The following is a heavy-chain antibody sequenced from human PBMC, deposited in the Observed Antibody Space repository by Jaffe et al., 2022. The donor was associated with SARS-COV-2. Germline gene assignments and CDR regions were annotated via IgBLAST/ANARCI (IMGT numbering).Heavy chain of an antibody. V-gene: IGHV2-5*02. J-gene: IGHJ6*03. CDR2: IYWDDDK. Sequence: QITLKESGPTLVKPTQTLTLTCTFSGFSLSTSGVGVGWIRQPPGKALEWLALIYWDDDKRYSPSLKSRLTITKDTSKNQVVLTMTNMDPVDTATYYCAHQKTNDYGDYDYYYYYMDVWGKGTTVTVSS. CDR1: GFSLSTSGVG. D-gene: IGHD4-17*01. CDR3: AHQKTNDYGDYDYYYYYMDV.